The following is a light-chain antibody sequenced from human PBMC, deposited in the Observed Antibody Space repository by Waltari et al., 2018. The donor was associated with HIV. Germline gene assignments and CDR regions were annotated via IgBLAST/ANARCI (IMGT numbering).Light chain of an antibody. CDR1: QAFSTW. V-gene: IGKV1-12*02. CDR2: SAS. J-gene: IGKJ4*01. CDR3: QRANTSPS. Sequence: DVQLTQSPASVSPSVGDIVTITSRASQAFSTWIAWYQQKPGRAPKLLIYSASTLHSGVPSRFSGSGSGPDFTLTITNLQPEDLATYYCQRANTSPSFGGGTKVEIK.